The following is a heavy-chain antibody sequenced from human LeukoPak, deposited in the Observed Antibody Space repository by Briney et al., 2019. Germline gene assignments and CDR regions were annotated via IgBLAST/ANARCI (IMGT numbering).Heavy chain of an antibody. V-gene: IGHV3-74*01. CDR2: ISSDGT. J-gene: IGHJ3*02. D-gene: IGHD6-19*01. CDR3: ARAVAGTRNALDI. Sequence: GGSLRLSCAASGFSFGGYWMHWVRQAPGKGLVWVSRISSDGTNYADSVKGRFTTSRDIAKNTLYLQMNSLRAEDTAVYYCARAVAGTRNALDIWGQGTMVTVSS. CDR1: GFSFGGYW.